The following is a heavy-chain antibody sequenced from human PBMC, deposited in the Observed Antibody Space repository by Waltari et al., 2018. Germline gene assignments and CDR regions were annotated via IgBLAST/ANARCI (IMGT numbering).Heavy chain of an antibody. D-gene: IGHD7-27*01. CDR3: VTDDPGLGLDV. Sequence: EVQLVESGGGLVQPGGSLRLSCAASGFTLPKYWMHWVRQDAGKGLRWVAHINSDGRSTTYGDSVKGRFTITRDNARDTVYLQMTSLRAEDTAVYFCVTDDPGLGLDVWGQGTTVTVSS. CDR1: GFTLPKYW. V-gene: IGHV3-74*01. J-gene: IGHJ6*02. CDR2: INSDGRST.